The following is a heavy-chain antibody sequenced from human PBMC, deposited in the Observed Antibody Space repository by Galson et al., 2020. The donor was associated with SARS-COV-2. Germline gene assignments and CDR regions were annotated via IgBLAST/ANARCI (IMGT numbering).Heavy chain of an antibody. J-gene: IGHJ4*02. V-gene: IGHV4-39*02. D-gene: IGHD6-19*01. CDR3: AREGSKIAVAGTSFDY. CDR1: GGSISSSSHY. CDR2: IYYTGST. Sequence: LETLSLTCTVSGGSISSSSHYWGWIRQPPGKGLEWIGSIYYTGSTYYNPSLKSRVTISVDTSKKQFSLRLRSVTAADTSVYYCAREGSKIAVAGTSFDYWGQGTLGTVSS.